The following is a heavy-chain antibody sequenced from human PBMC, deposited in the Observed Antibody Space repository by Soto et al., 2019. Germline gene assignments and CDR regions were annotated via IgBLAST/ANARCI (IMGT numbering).Heavy chain of an antibody. Sequence: GGSLRLSCAASGYIFTNYAMNWVRQAPGKGLEWVSVIGGRGNSAYYADSVQGRFTISRDNSKNTLSLQMSSLTADDTAIYYCVREGRGSFDFWGRGTMVTVSS. CDR2: IGGRGNSA. J-gene: IGHJ3*01. CDR3: VREGRGSFDF. CDR1: GYIFTNYA. V-gene: IGHV3-23*01. D-gene: IGHD5-12*01.